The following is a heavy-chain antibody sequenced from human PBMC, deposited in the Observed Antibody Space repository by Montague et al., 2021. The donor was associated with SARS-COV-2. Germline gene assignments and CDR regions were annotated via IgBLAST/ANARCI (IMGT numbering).Heavy chain of an antibody. CDR3: ARVASSGAGVDY. Sequence: SETLSLTCGVSGGSISGHHWCSLLRQPPKKRLEYIGEIYHSGSTNYNPSLRSRVTIAIDKSKNQFSLRMRSVTAADTAVYYWARVASSGAGVDYWGQGTLVTVSS. J-gene: IGHJ4*02. CDR2: IYHSGST. D-gene: IGHD4/OR15-4a*01. CDR1: GGSISGHHW. V-gene: IGHV4-4*02.